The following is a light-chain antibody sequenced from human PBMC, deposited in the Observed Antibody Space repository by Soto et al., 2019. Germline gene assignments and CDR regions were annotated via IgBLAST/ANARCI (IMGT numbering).Light chain of an antibody. CDR3: QQYNIYPWT. J-gene: IGKJ1*01. CDR2: DAS. CDR1: QSISSR. V-gene: IGKV1-5*01. Sequence: AHGVPIPCRASQSISSRLAWYXQRXGQXXKXXXYDASSLDSGAPSRFSGSGYGTEFTLSISSLQPDDFATYYCQQYNIYPWTFGQGNKVDI.